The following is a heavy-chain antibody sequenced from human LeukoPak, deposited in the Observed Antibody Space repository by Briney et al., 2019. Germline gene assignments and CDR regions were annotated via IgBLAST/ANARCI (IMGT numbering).Heavy chain of an antibody. CDR2: INNDGSGT. Sequence: GGSLRLSCAASGFALSGYWMQWVRQAPGKGLVWVSRINNDGSGTTYADSVKGRFTISRDDSKNTLYLQMNSLRAEDTAVYYCAKDTPHDYGDYVDYWGQGTLVTVSS. CDR1: GFALSGYW. CDR3: AKDTPHDYGDYVDY. D-gene: IGHD4-17*01. V-gene: IGHV3-74*01. J-gene: IGHJ4*02.